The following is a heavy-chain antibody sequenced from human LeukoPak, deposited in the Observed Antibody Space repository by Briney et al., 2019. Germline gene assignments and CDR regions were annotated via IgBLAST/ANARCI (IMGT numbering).Heavy chain of an antibody. D-gene: IGHD3-22*01. CDR1: GFTFSSSA. CDR2: ISNNGGYT. CDR3: AKAPDYYDSSGPVGY. J-gene: IGHJ4*02. V-gene: IGHV3-23*01. Sequence: GGSLRLSCAASGFTFSSSAMSWVRQAPGKGLEWVSAISNNGGYTYYADSVQGRFTISRDNSKSTLCLQMNSLRAEDTAVYYCAKAPDYYDSSGPVGYWGQGTLVTVSS.